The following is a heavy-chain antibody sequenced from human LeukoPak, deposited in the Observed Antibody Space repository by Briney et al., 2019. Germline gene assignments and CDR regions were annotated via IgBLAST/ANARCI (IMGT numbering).Heavy chain of an antibody. V-gene: IGHV3-11*04. CDR1: GFTFSDYY. Sequence: SGGSLRLSCAASGFTFSDYYMSWIRQAPGKGLEWVSYISTSGTTMCYADSVKGRFTISRDNAKNSLYLQMNSLRAEDTAVYYCAKLHGYNFDYWGQGTLVTVSS. J-gene: IGHJ4*02. D-gene: IGHD5-24*01. CDR3: AKLHGYNFDY. CDR2: ISTSGTTM.